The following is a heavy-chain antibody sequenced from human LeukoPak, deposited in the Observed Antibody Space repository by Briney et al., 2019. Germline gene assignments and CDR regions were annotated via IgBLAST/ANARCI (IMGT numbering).Heavy chain of an antibody. D-gene: IGHD3-10*01. J-gene: IGHJ6*02. CDR2: ISHDGSNK. CDR3: AKEIRDYYYYYGMDV. Sequence: PGRSLRLSCAASGFIFSSYGMHWVRQAPGKGLEWVAVISHDGSNKYYADSVKGRFTISRDNSKNTLYLQMNSLRAEDTAVYYCAKEIRDYYYYYGMDVWGQGTTVTVSS. V-gene: IGHV3-30*18. CDR1: GFIFSSYG.